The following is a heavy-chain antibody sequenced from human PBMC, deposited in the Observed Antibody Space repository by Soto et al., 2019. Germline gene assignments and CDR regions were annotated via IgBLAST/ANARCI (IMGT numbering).Heavy chain of an antibody. CDR1: GGSISSYY. CDR2: IYYSGST. J-gene: IGHJ4*02. D-gene: IGHD2-2*01. Sequence: QVQLQESGPGLVKPSENLSLTCTVSGGSISSYYWCWIRQPPGKGLEWIGYIYYSGSTNYNPSLKSRVPISVDTSKNQFSLKLISVTAADTAVYYCAREVDRVVRVWGQGTLVTVSS. CDR3: AREVDRVVRV. V-gene: IGHV4-59*01.